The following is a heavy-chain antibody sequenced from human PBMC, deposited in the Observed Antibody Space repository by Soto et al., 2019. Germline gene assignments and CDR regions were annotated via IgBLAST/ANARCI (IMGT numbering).Heavy chain of an antibody. J-gene: IGHJ4*02. CDR2: ISSSSST. CDR1: GFTFSNYG. V-gene: IGHV3-48*01. Sequence: GGSLRLSCAASGFTFSNYGMNWVRQAPGKGLEWVSYISSSSSTYYADPVKGRFTISRDNAKNSLYLQMNSLRAEDTAVYYCARDPGSAGLDYWGQGTLVTVSS. CDR3: ARDPGSAGLDY. D-gene: IGHD2-21*01.